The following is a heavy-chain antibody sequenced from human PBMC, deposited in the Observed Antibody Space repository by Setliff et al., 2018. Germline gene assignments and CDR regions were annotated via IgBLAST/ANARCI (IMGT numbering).Heavy chain of an antibody. CDR3: ARVHPATIFEVVIFDY. CDR1: GFTVSINY. D-gene: IGHD3-3*01. V-gene: IGHV3-11*04. CDR2: ISSSGSTI. Sequence: PGGSLRLSCAASGFTVSINYMSWIRQAPGKGLEWVSYISSSGSTIYYADSVKGRFTISRDNAKNSLYLQMNSLRAEDTAVYYCARVHPATIFEVVIFDYWGQGTLVTVSS. J-gene: IGHJ4*02.